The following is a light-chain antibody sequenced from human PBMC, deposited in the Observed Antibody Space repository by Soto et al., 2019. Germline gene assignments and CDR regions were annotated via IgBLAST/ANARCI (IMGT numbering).Light chain of an antibody. V-gene: IGKV4-1*01. Sequence: IVMTQSPDSRAPSLGERATITCKSSQGVLLSSNNKNHLAWYQQKPGQPPKXXIYWASTRESGVPDRGSCSGAGTDCTRTISSLQAEDVEVDYCQQYHRAPLTFGGGTKVDIK. CDR3: QQYHRAPLT. J-gene: IGKJ4*01. CDR1: QGVLLSSNNKNH. CDR2: WAS.